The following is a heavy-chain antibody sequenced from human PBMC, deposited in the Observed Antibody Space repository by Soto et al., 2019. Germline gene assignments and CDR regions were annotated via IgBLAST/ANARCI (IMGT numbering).Heavy chain of an antibody. CDR2: ITDSGGTT. CDR3: ARGGWGRVHDS. Sequence: EVQLLESGGGLVQPGGSLRLSCAASGFTFSSYAMTWVRQAPGKGLEWVSDITDSGGTTYSADSVKGRFTISRDNSKNTLYLQMNSLTAEDTAVYFCARGGWGRVHDSWGRGTLVIVSS. J-gene: IGHJ4*02. V-gene: IGHV3-23*01. D-gene: IGHD3-16*01. CDR1: GFTFSSYA.